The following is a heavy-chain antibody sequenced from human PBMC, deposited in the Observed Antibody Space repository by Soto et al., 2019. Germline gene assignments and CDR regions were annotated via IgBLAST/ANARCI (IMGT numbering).Heavy chain of an antibody. J-gene: IGHJ4*02. D-gene: IGHD2-21*02. Sequence: ESGPTLVNPTETLTLTCTVSGFSLSNARMGVSWIRQPPGKALEWLAHIFSNDEKSYSTSLKSRLTISKDTSKSQVVLTMTNMDPVDTATYYCARILLSYCGGDCYYFDYWGQGTLVTVSS. CDR2: IFSNDEK. V-gene: IGHV2-26*01. CDR3: ARILLSYCGGDCYYFDY. CDR1: GFSLSNARMG.